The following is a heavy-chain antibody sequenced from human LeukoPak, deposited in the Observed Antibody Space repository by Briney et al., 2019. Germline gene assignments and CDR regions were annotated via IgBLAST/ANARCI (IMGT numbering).Heavy chain of an antibody. J-gene: IGHJ3*02. D-gene: IGHD3-22*01. CDR3: VKKFYYYSVGYYAFDI. V-gene: IGHV3-23*01. CDR2: INSRGDKT. CDR1: GFTFGSSA. Sequence: GGSLRLSCAAAGFTFGSSAMSWVRQAPGKGLEWVSGINSRGDKTYYADSVKGRFTISRDNSKNTLYLQMNSLRAADTAVYHCVKKFYYYSVGYYAFDIWGQGTMVTVAS.